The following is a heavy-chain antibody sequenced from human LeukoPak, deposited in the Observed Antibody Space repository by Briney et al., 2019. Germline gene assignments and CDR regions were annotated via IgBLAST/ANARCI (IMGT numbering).Heavy chain of an antibody. CDR3: ATSYYYDSSGYYHPYYYYYGMDV. CDR1: GYTFTAYG. J-gene: IGHJ6*02. V-gene: IGHV1-18*01. CDR2: ISGYNGDT. D-gene: IGHD3-22*01. Sequence: ASVKVSCKASGYTFTAYGFSWVRQAPGQGLEWMGWISGYNGDTNYAQRLQGRVTMTTDTSTSTGYMELSSLRSEDTAVYYCATSYYYDSSGYYHPYYYYYGMDVWGQGTTVTVSS.